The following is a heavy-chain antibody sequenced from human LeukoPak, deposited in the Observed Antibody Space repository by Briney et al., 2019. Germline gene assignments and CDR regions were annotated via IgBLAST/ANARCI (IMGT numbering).Heavy chain of an antibody. CDR3: VGSANLAD. J-gene: IGHJ4*02. V-gene: IGHV3-48*03. D-gene: IGHD4/OR15-4a*01. CDR2: INGRGSTI. Sequence: PGGSLRLSCAASGVTFSSYEMNWVRQAPGKGLEWITYINGRGSTINYADSVKGRFTISRDNAKNSLYLQMYSLRVEDTAVYYCVGSANLADWGQGTLVTVSS. CDR1: GVTFSSYE.